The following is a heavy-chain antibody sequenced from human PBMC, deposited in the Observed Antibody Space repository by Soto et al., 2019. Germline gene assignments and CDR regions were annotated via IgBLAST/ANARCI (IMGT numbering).Heavy chain of an antibody. CDR3: AAGLERVVITNYFDY. CDR1: GFTFSSYA. Sequence: GGSLRLSCAASGFTFSSYAMHWVRQAPGKGLEWVAVISYDGSNKYYADSVKGRFTISRDNSKNTLYLQMNSLRAEDTAVYYCAAGLERVVITNYFDYWGQGALVTVSS. V-gene: IGHV3-30-3*01. J-gene: IGHJ4*02. CDR2: ISYDGSNK. D-gene: IGHD3-22*01.